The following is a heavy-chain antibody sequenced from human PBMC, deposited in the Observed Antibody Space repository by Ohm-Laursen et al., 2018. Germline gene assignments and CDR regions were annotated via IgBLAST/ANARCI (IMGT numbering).Heavy chain of an antibody. CDR3: AKMVGAWDFFDY. CDR2: ISSDGSNK. CDR1: GFTFSSYG. Sequence: SLRLSCAASGFTFSSYGMHWVRQAPGKGLEWVAVISSDGSNKYYADSVKGRFTISRDNSKNTLYLQMNSLRAEDTALYYCAKMVGAWDFFDYWGQGTLVTVPS. J-gene: IGHJ4*02. D-gene: IGHD1-26*01. V-gene: IGHV3-30*18.